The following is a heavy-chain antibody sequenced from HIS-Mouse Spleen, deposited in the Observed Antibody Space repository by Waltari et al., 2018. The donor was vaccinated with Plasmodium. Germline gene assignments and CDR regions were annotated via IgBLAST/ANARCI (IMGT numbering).Heavy chain of an antibody. CDR2: IYYSGST. J-gene: IGHJ4*02. D-gene: IGHD6-6*01. V-gene: IGHV4-59*01. CDR3: ARGGYSSSSYYFDY. Sequence: QVQLQESGPGLVKPSETLSLTCTVSGGSISSYYWCWIRTPPGKGLEWIAYIYYSGSTNYNPSLKSRVTISVDTSKNQFSLKLSSVTAADTAVFYCARGGYSSSSYYFDYWGQGTLVTVSS. CDR1: GGSISSYY.